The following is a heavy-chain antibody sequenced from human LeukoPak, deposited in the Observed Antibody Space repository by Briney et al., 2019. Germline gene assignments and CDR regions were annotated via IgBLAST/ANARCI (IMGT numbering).Heavy chain of an antibody. V-gene: IGHV1-2*02. J-gene: IGHJ3*02. CDR2: INPNSGGT. Sequence: GASVKVSCKASGYTFTGYYMHWVRQAPGQGLEWMGWINPNSGGTNYAQKFQGRVTMTRDTAISTAYMQLSRLGSEDTAVYYCARGDIYGSYGAFDIWGQGTMVTVSS. CDR1: GYTFTGYY. CDR3: ARGDIYGSYGAFDI. D-gene: IGHD1-26*01.